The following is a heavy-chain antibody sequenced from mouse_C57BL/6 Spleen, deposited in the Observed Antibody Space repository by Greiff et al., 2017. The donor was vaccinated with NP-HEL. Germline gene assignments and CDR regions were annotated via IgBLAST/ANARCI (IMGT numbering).Heavy chain of an antibody. Sequence: VKLEESGPGLVAPSQSLSITCTVSGFSLTSYAISWVRQPPGKGLEWLGVIWTGGGTNYNSALKSRLSISKDNSKSQVFLKMNSLQTDDTARYYCASIYDGSYYAMDYWGQGTSVTVSS. CDR2: IWTGGGT. CDR1: GFSLTSYA. J-gene: IGHJ4*01. CDR3: ASIYDGSYYAMDY. D-gene: IGHD2-3*01. V-gene: IGHV2-9-1*01.